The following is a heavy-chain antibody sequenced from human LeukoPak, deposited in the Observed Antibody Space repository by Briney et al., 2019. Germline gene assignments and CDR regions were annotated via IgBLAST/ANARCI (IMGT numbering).Heavy chain of an antibody. CDR1: GYTFTNYY. Sequence: ASVKVSCKASGYTFTNYYMHWVRQAPGQGLEWMGIINPSGGSTGYAQKFQGRVSITRDKSTNTIYMELSSLRSEDTAVYYCARESSPGTNAFDYWGQGTLVTVSS. V-gene: IGHV1-46*01. CDR3: ARESSPGTNAFDY. CDR2: INPSGGST. D-gene: IGHD6-13*01. J-gene: IGHJ4*02.